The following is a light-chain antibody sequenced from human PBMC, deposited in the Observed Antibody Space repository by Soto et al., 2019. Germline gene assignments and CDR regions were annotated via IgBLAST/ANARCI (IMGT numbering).Light chain of an antibody. CDR3: QTYDYQPL. Sequence: IVMTQSPSTLSVSPGEGATLSCRASQSVGIDLAWYQQKPGQAPRVVVYGASTRATGIPARFSGSGAGTDFTPTISGLPSDFVAVYYCQTYDYQPLFGQGTRLEIK. J-gene: IGKJ5*01. CDR1: QSVGID. V-gene: IGKV3-15*01. CDR2: GAS.